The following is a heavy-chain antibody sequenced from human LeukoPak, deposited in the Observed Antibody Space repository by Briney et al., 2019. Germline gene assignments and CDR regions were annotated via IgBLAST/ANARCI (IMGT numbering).Heavy chain of an antibody. D-gene: IGHD6-13*01. V-gene: IGHV6-1*01. CDR3: ARDAGIAAAGTGRGWFDP. CDR2: TYYRSKWYN. Sequence: SQTLSLTCAISGDSVSSNSAAWNWIRQSPSRGLEWLGRTYYRSKWYNDYAVPVKSRITINPDTSKNQFSLQLNSVTPEDTAVYYCARDAGIAAAGTGRGWFDPWGQGTLVTVSS. CDR1: GDSVSSNSAA. J-gene: IGHJ5*02.